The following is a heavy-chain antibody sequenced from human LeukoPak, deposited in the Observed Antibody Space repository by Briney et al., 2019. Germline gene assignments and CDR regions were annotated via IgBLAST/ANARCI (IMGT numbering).Heavy chain of an antibody. Sequence: SETLSLTCTVSGGSISSYYWSWIRQPPGKGLEWIGYIYYSGSTNYNPSLKSRVTISVDTSKNQFSLKLSSVTAADTAVYYCARGLRSSGWSTYYYYYMDVWGEGTTVTISS. CDR2: IYYSGST. D-gene: IGHD6-19*01. CDR1: GGSISSYY. V-gene: IGHV4-59*01. CDR3: ARGLRSSGWSTYYYYYMDV. J-gene: IGHJ6*03.